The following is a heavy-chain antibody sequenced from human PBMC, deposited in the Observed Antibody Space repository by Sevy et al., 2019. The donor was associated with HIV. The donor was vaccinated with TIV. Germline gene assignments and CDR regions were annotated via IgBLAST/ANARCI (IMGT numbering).Heavy chain of an antibody. V-gene: IGHV3-7*01. D-gene: IGHD6-6*01. CDR1: GFSFSSYW. CDR3: AREWHSSFDY. CDR2: IKQDGSEK. J-gene: IGHJ4*02. Sequence: GGSLRLSCAASGFSFSSYWMSWLRQAPGKGLKWVASIKQDGSEKYYVDSLKGRFSISKDNAKNSLYLQMNSLRVEDTAIYFCAREWHSSFDYWGQGTLVTVSS.